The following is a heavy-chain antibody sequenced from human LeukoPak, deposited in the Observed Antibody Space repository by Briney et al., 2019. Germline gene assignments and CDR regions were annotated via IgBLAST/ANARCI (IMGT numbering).Heavy chain of an antibody. Sequence: SGGSLRLSCAASGFTFSAYAMTWVRQAPGKGLEWVSAIRNSGDSPYYADSVEGRFTISRDNSKNTLYLQMNSLRAEDTAVYYCANKDSSEYWGQGTLVTVSS. V-gene: IGHV3-23*01. J-gene: IGHJ4*02. CDR2: IRNSGDSP. CDR1: GFTFSAYA. CDR3: ANKDSSEY. D-gene: IGHD3-22*01.